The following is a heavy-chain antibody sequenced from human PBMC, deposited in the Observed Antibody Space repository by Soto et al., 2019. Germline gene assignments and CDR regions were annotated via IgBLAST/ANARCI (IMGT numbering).Heavy chain of an antibody. V-gene: IGHV3-53*01. CDR1: GFTVSSNY. CDR3: ARDQLDSSGYYSYYYGMDV. J-gene: IGHJ6*02. Sequence: PGGSLRLSCAASGFTVSSNYMSWVRQAPGKGLEWVSVIYSGGSTYYADSVRGRFTISRDNSKNTLYLQMNSLRAEDTAVYYCARDQLDSSGYYSYYYGMDVWGQGTTVTVYS. CDR2: IYSGGST. D-gene: IGHD3-22*01.